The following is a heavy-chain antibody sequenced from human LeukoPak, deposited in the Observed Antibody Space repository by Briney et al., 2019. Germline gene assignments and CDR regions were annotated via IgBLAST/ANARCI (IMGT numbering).Heavy chain of an antibody. D-gene: IGHD3-22*01. CDR1: SGSFSGNY. CDR3: ARDLSHYYDSSEGYYYYGMDV. Sequence: PSETLSLTCDVYSGSFSGNYWSWIRQPPGKGLEWIGYIYYSGSTNYNPSLKSRVTISVDTSKNQFSLKLSSVTAADTAVYYCARDLSHYYDSSEGYYYYGMDVWGQGTTVTVSS. V-gene: IGHV4-59*12. J-gene: IGHJ6*02. CDR2: IYYSGST.